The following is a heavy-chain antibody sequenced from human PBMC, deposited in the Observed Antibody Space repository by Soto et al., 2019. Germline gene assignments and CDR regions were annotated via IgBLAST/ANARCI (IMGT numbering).Heavy chain of an antibody. V-gene: IGHV4-30-2*01. CDR2: MYHSGST. Sequence: TLSLTCAVSGGSISSGGYSWSWIRQPPGKGLEWIGYMYHSGSTYYNPSLKSRVTISVDTSKNQFSLKLSSVTAADTAVYYCARAYGGYADYWGQGALVTVSS. J-gene: IGHJ4*02. CDR3: ARAYGGYADY. CDR1: GGSISSGGYS. D-gene: IGHD5-12*01.